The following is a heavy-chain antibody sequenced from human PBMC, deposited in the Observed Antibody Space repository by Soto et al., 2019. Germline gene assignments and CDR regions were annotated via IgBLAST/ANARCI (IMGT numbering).Heavy chain of an antibody. V-gene: IGHV3-21*01. Sequence: SLRLSCAASGFTFRSFTMNWARQAPGKGLEWVSTISSNSAYIYYTDALRGRFTISRDNAKNSLHLQMNSLRAEDTAVYYCTRDASRDSSARGWFDPWGPGTLVTVSS. CDR2: ISSNSAYI. CDR3: TRDASRDSSARGWFDP. CDR1: GFTFRSFT. J-gene: IGHJ5*02. D-gene: IGHD6-13*01.